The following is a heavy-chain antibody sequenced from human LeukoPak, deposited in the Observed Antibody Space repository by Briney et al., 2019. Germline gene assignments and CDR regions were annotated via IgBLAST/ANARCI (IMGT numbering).Heavy chain of an antibody. CDR1: GGSISYYY. V-gene: IGHV4-59*01. J-gene: IGHJ6*03. CDR2: IYYSGST. CDR3: ARGGHESPYYMDV. Sequence: SETLSLTCTVSGGSISYYYWSWIRQPPGKGLEWIGFIYYSGSTNSNPSLKSRVTISVDTSKKQFSLKLSSVIAADTAVYYCARGGHESPYYMDVWGKGTTVTVSS.